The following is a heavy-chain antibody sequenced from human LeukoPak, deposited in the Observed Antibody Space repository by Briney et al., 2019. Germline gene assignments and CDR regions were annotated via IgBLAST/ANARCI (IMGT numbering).Heavy chain of an antibody. V-gene: IGHV3-20*04. Sequence: RSGGSLRLSCAASGFTFDDYGMCWVRQAPGKGLEWVSGINWNGGSTGYADSVKGRFTISRDNAKNSLYLQMNSLRAEDTALYYCARESHYDYVWGSYRSYYFDYWGQGTLVTVSS. CDR1: GFTFDDYG. D-gene: IGHD3-16*02. CDR2: INWNGGST. J-gene: IGHJ4*02. CDR3: ARESHYDYVWGSYRSYYFDY.